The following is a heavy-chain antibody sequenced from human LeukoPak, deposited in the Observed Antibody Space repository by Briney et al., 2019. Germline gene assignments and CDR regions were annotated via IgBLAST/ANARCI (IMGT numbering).Heavy chain of an antibody. CDR3: AKDSPFNDDSSGYFWD. J-gene: IGHJ4*02. Sequence: GGSLRLSCAASGFTFSSYAMHWVRQAPGKGLEWVAVISYDGSNKYYADSVKGRFTISRDNSKNTLYLQMNSLRAEDTAVYYCAKDSPFNDDSSGYFWDWGQGTLVTVSS. CDR2: ISYDGSNK. V-gene: IGHV3-30*04. D-gene: IGHD3-22*01. CDR1: GFTFSSYA.